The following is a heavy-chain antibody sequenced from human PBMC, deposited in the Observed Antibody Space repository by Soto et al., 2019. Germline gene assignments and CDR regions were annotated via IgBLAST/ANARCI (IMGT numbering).Heavy chain of an antibody. Sequence: GGSLRISCAASGFTFSSYGMNLVRPAPGKGLEWVSYISSSSSTIYYADSVKGRFTISRDNAKNSLYLQMNSLRAEDTAVYYCARDPVAGNAFDIWGQGTMVTV. V-gene: IGHV3-48*01. D-gene: IGHD6-19*01. CDR3: ARDPVAGNAFDI. J-gene: IGHJ3*02. CDR1: GFTFSSYG. CDR2: ISSSSSTI.